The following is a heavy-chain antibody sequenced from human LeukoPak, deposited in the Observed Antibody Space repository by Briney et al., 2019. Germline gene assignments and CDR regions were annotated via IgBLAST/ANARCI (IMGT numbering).Heavy chain of an antibody. Sequence: SXXXTXXGXXIXSXGXXXXWIRQHPGKGLEWIGYIYYSGSTYYNPSLKSRVTISVDTSKNQFSLKLSSVTAADTAVYYCARDYYGMDVWGQGTTVTISS. V-gene: IGHV4-31*02. CDR2: IYYSGST. CDR1: GXXIXSXGXX. J-gene: IGHJ6*02. CDR3: ARDYYGMDV.